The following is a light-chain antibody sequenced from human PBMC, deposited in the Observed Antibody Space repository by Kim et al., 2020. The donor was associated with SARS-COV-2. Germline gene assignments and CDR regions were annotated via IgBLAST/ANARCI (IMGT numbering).Light chain of an antibody. CDR3: QAWDSSTHNYV. CDR2: QDN. V-gene: IGLV3-1*01. CDR1: KLGDKY. J-gene: IGLJ1*01. Sequence: SYDLTQPPSVSVSPGHTASITCSGYKLGDKYVSWYQQQPGQSPVLVIYQDNQRPSGISERFSGSNSGNTATLTISGTQAIDEADYYCQAWDSSTHNYVFGAGTKVTVL.